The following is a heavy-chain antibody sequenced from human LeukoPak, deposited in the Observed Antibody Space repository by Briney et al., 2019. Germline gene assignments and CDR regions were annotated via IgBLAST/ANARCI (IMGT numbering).Heavy chain of an antibody. CDR2: IYPGDSDT. CDR3: ARRVYGGYHHGYYFDY. CDR1: GYSFTSYW. D-gene: IGHD5-12*01. Sequence: GESLKISCKGSGYSFTSYWIGWVRQMPGKGLEWMGIIYPGDSDTRYSPSFQGQVTISADKSISTAYLQWSSLKASDTAMYYCARRVYGGYHHGYYFDYWGQGTLVTVSS. J-gene: IGHJ4*02. V-gene: IGHV5-51*01.